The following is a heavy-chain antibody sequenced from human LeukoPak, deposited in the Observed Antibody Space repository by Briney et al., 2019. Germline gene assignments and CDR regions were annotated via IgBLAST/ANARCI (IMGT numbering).Heavy chain of an antibody. CDR1: GFTFSNYA. Sequence: GGSLRLSCAASGFTFSNYAMHWVRQAPGKGLEWVAVIWYDGSNDYYANSLKGRFTISRDNSKNTVYLQMNSLRAEDAAVYYCAREADCSGGNCYRGAFDIWGQGTMITVSS. CDR3: AREADCSGGNCYRGAFDI. V-gene: IGHV3-33*01. CDR2: IWYDGSND. D-gene: IGHD2-15*01. J-gene: IGHJ3*02.